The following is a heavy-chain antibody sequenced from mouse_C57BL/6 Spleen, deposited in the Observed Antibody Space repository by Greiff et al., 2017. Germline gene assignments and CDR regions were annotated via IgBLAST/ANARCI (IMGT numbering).Heavy chain of an antibody. CDR1: GFTFSSYA. D-gene: IGHD1-1*01. V-gene: IGHV5-4*01. J-gene: IGHJ4*01. CDR2: IRVGCSDT. Sequence: EVMLVESGGGLVKPGGSLKLSCAASGFTFSSYAMSWVRLTPEKRLGWVATIRVGCSDTNYPDKVKGRLTNSRDNAKNNLYLQMSQLESDDTAMYYWARDRTTIVAYYAKGDWGQGASGTVSS. CDR3: ARDRTTIVAYYAKGD.